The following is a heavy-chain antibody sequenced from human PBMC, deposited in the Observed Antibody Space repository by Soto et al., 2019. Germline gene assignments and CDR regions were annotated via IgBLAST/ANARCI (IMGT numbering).Heavy chain of an antibody. CDR2: ISYDGGNK. V-gene: IGHV3-30*18. Sequence: QVQLVESGGGVVQPGRSLRLSCIASGFTFSSYGMHWVRQAPGKGLEWVAVISYDGGNKYYADSVKGRFTISRDHSKNTLYLQMNSLRVEDTAVHNCAKDAASYSSSSALDYWGQGTLVTVSS. CDR1: GFTFSSYG. J-gene: IGHJ4*02. CDR3: AKDAASYSSSSALDY. D-gene: IGHD6-6*01.